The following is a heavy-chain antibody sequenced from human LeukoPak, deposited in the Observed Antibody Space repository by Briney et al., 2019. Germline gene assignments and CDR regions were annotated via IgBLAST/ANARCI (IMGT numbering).Heavy chain of an antibody. Sequence: SETLSLTCAVYGGSFSGYYWSWIRQPPGKGLEWIGEINHSGSTNYNPSLKSRVTISVGTSKNQFSLKLSSVTAADTAVYYCAGEYSSSSVYYYYMDVWGKGTTVTVSS. J-gene: IGHJ6*03. CDR1: GGSFSGYY. D-gene: IGHD6-6*01. CDR2: INHSGST. CDR3: AGEYSSSSVYYYYMDV. V-gene: IGHV4-34*01.